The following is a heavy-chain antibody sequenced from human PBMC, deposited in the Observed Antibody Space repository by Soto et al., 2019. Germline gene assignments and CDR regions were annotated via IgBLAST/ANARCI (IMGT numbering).Heavy chain of an antibody. J-gene: IGHJ6*02. CDR3: AKGVAAASWGDYYYYYGMDV. CDR2: ISGSGGST. CDR1: GFTFSSYA. V-gene: IGHV3-23*01. Sequence: EVQLLESGGGLVQPGGSLRLSCAASGFTFSSYAMSWVRQAPGKGLEWVSAISGSGGSTYYADSVKGRFTISRDNSKNTLYLQMNSLRAEDTAVYYCAKGVAAASWGDYYYYYGMDVWGQGTTVTVSS. D-gene: IGHD6-13*01.